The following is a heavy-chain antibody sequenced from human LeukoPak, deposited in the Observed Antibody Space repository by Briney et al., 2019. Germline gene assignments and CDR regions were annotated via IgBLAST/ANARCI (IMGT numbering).Heavy chain of an antibody. CDR2: IYSGGAT. V-gene: IGHV3-53*05. CDR3: ARIGYSISWSGDY. CDR1: GFDVGRNY. Sequence: GGSLRLSCAASGFDVGRNYMTWVRQAPGKGLEWVSFIYSGGATYYADSVRGRFTISRDNSKNTLYLQMNGLRVEDTAVYYCARIGYSISWSGDYWGQGSLVTVSS. D-gene: IGHD6-13*01. J-gene: IGHJ4*02.